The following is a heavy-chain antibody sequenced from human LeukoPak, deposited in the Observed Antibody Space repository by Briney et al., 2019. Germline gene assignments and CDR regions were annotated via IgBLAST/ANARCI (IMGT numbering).Heavy chain of an antibody. V-gene: IGHV3-30-3*01. CDR1: GFTFSSYA. J-gene: IGHJ4*02. CDR3: AREGRSDGYNLHHYFDY. CDR2: ISYDGSNK. Sequence: GGSLRLSCAASGFTFSSYAMHWVRQAPGKGLEWVAVISYDGSNKYYADSVKGRFTISRDNSKNTLYLQMNSLRAEDTAVYYCAREGRSDGYNLHHYFDYWGQGTLVTVSS. D-gene: IGHD5-24*01.